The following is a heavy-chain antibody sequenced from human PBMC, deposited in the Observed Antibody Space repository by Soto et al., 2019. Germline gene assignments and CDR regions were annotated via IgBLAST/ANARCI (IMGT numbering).Heavy chain of an antibody. V-gene: IGHV4-39*07. J-gene: IGHJ4*02. CDR2: IYESGIT. D-gene: IGHD3-3*01. CDR3: ARVATIFGVVTHFDY. CDR1: GGSITRSSYY. Sequence: SETLSLTCTVSGGSITRSSYYWGWIRQPPGKGLEWIGSIYESGITYYNPSLKSRVTISVDTSKNQFSLKLSSVTAADTAVYYCARVATIFGVVTHFDYWGQGTLVTVSS.